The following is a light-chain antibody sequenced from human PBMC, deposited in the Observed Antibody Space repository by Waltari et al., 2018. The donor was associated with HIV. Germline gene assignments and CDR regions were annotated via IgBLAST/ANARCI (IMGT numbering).Light chain of an antibody. J-gene: IGLJ2*01. CDR2: LNSDGSH. V-gene: IGLV4-69*01. Sequence: QLVLTQSPSASASLGASVKLTCTLSSGHSSYAIAWPQQQPEKGPRYLMKLNSDGSHRKGDGIPDRFSGSSSGAERYLTISSLQSEDEADYYCQTWDTGIQVFGGGTKLTVL. CDR1: SGHSSYA. CDR3: QTWDTGIQV.